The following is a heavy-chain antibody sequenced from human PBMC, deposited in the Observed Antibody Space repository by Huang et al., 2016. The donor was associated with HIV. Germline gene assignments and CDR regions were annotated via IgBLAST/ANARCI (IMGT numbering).Heavy chain of an antibody. CDR3: SPSGDDYFYFYMDV. CDR2: VGSKALGGES. CDR1: GFIFNDFA. Sequence: LVESGGDSVQSGRSLRLSCRGSGFIFNDFAINWFRQSPGKGLEGIGFVGSKALGGESKSAPSVKDRFTVSRDEAKNVAFLQMDNLQVDDTAIYYCSPSGDDYFYFYMDVWGNGTTVIVS. V-gene: IGHV3-49*03. D-gene: IGHD4-17*01. J-gene: IGHJ6*03.